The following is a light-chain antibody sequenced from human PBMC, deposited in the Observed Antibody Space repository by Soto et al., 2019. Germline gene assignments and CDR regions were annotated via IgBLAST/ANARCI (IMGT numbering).Light chain of an antibody. V-gene: IGKV1-5*03. CDR2: KAS. Sequence: DIQMTQSRSTLSASVGDRVTIICRASQSISSWLAWYQQKGGKAPKLLISKASNLDSGVPSRFSGSGSGTEFTLTISGLQPDDFATYYCQQFIDGWTFGQGTKVDIK. CDR1: QSISSW. CDR3: QQFIDGWT. J-gene: IGKJ1*01.